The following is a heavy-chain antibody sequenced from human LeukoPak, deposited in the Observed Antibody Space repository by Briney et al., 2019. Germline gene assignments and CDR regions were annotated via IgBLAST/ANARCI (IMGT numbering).Heavy chain of an antibody. Sequence: PSETLSLTCTVSGGSVSSGSYYWSWIRQPPGKGLEWIGYIYYSGSTNYNPSLKSRVTISVDTSKNQFSLKLSSVTAADTAVYYCARGPGGGDSHFDYWGQGTLVTVSS. V-gene: IGHV4-61*01. CDR1: GGSVSSGSYY. CDR2: IYYSGST. J-gene: IGHJ4*02. CDR3: ARGPGGGDSHFDY. D-gene: IGHD2-21*02.